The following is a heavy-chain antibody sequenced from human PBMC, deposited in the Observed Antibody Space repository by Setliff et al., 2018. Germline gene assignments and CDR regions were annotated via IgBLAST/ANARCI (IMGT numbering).Heavy chain of an antibody. Sequence: SETLSLTCTVSGGSISSSSYYWGWIRQPPGKGLEWIGSIYYSGSTYYNPSLKSRVTISVDTSKNQFSLKLSSVTAADTAVYYCARLRLNWFAPWGQGTLVTVSS. J-gene: IGHJ5*02. CDR2: IYYSGST. CDR3: ARLRLNWFAP. CDR1: GGSISSSSYY. V-gene: IGHV4-39*01. D-gene: IGHD4-17*01.